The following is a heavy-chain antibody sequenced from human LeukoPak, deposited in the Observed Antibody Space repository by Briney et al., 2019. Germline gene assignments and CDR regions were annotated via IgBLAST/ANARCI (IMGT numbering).Heavy chain of an antibody. V-gene: IGHV1-69*13. Sequence: ASVKVSCKASGGTFSSYAISWVRQAPGQGLEWMGGIIPIFGTANYAQKFQGRVTITADESTSTAYMELSSLRSEDTAVYYCARDFSSGFGELSGPWGQGTLVTVSS. CDR1: GGTFSSYA. CDR3: ARDFSSGFGELSGP. CDR2: IIPIFGTA. D-gene: IGHD3-10*01. J-gene: IGHJ5*02.